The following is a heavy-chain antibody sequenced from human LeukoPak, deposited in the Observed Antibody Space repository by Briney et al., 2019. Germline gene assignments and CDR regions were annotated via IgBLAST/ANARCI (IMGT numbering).Heavy chain of an antibody. D-gene: IGHD6-19*01. CDR1: GFTFGDYA. J-gene: IGHJ4*02. Sequence: GGSLRLSCTASGFTFGDYAMSWFRQAPGKGLEWVGFIRSKAYGGTTEYAASVKGRSTISRDDSKSIAYLQMNSLKTEDTAVYYCTRDGSSGWSYYFDYWGQGTLVTVSS. CDR3: TRDGSSGWSYYFDY. V-gene: IGHV3-49*03. CDR2: IRSKAYGGTT.